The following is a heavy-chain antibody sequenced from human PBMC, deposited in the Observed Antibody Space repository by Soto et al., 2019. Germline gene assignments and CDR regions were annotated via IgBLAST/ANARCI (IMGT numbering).Heavy chain of an antibody. D-gene: IGHD2-21*02. CDR1: GFTFSSYW. V-gene: IGHV3-74*01. Sequence: PEGSLRLSCAASGFTFSSYWMHWVRQAPGKGLVWVSRINSDGSSTSYADSVKGRFTISRDNAKNTLYLQMNSLRAEDTAVYYCARVRYCGGDCPDAFDIWGQGTMVTVSS. CDR3: ARVRYCGGDCPDAFDI. CDR2: INSDGSST. J-gene: IGHJ3*02.